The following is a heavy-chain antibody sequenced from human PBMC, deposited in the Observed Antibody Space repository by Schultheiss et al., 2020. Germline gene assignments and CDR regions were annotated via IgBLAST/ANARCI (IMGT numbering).Heavy chain of an antibody. D-gene: IGHD3-16*01. V-gene: IGHV3-21*01. CDR2: ISSSSSYI. J-gene: IGHJ4*02. Sequence: GESLRLSCAASGFTFSSYSMNWVRQAPGKGLEWVSSISSSSSYIYYADSVKGRFTISRDNAKNSLYLQMNSLRAEDTAVYYCARDLLGGVLCYWGQGTLVTVSS. CDR1: GFTFSSYS. CDR3: ARDLLGGVLCY.